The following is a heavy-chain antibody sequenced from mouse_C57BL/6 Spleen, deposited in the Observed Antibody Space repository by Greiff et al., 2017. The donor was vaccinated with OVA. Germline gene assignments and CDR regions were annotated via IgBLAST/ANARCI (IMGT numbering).Heavy chain of an antibody. CDR3: ARDGNCDSYAIDY. V-gene: IGHV1-53*01. CDR1: GYTFTSYW. Sequence: QVQLQQPGTELVKPGASVKLSCKASGYTFTSYWMHWVKQRPGQGLEWIGNINPSNGGTNYTEKFKSKATLTVDKSSSTAYMQLSSLTAEDSAVYYSARDGNCDSYAIDYWGQGTSVTVSA. CDR2: INPSNGGT. J-gene: IGHJ4*01. D-gene: IGHD2-1*01.